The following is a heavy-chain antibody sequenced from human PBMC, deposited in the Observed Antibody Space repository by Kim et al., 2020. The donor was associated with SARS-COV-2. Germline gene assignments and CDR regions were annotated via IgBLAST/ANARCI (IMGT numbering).Heavy chain of an antibody. V-gene: IGHV5-10-1*01. D-gene: IGHD3-10*01. J-gene: IGHJ5*02. Sequence: SPSFQGHVTISADKSISTAYLQWSSLKASDTAMYYCARLYGSGGSFRFDPWGQGTLVTVSS. CDR3: ARLYGSGGSFRFDP.